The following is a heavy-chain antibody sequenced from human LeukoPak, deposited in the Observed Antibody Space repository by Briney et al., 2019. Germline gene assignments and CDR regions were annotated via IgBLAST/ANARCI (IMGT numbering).Heavy chain of an antibody. J-gene: IGHJ4*02. CDR2: IYYSGST. CDR1: GGSISSYY. D-gene: IGHD3-10*01. CDR3: ARASYYYGSGSYPRSLDF. Sequence: SETLSLTCTVSGGSISSYYRSWIRQPPGKGLEWIGYIYYSGSTNYNPSLKSRVTISVDTSKNQLSLNLSSVTAADTAVYYCARASYYYGSGSYPRSLDFWGQGTLVTVSS. V-gene: IGHV4-59*01.